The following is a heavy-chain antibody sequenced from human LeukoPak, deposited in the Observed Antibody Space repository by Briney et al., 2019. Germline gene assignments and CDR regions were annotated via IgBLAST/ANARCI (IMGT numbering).Heavy chain of an antibody. CDR1: GFTFDDYG. Sequence: GGSLRLSCAASGFTFDDYGMSWVRQAPGKGLEWVSGINWNGGSTGYADSMKGRFTISRDNAKNSLYLQMNSLRAEDTALYYCARENLADYYDSSGYFDYWGQGTLVTVSS. CDR3: ARENLADYYDSSGYFDY. V-gene: IGHV3-20*04. CDR2: INWNGGST. J-gene: IGHJ4*02. D-gene: IGHD3-22*01.